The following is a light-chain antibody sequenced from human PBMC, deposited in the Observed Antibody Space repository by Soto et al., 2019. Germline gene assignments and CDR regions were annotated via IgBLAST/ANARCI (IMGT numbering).Light chain of an antibody. CDR1: IRDVGYYDY. CDR3: SSYAGSNNFV. Sequence: QSVLTQPPSASGFPGQSVTVSFTVTIRDVGYYDYVSWYQQHPGKAPKLVIYEVTKRPSGVPDRVSGSKSGNTASLTVSGLRAEDEADYYCSSYAGSNNFVFGSGTKVTVL. V-gene: IGLV2-8*01. J-gene: IGLJ1*01. CDR2: EVT.